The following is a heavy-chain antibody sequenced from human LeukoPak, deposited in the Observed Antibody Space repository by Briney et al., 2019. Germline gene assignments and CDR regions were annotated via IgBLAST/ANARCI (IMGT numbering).Heavy chain of an antibody. CDR3: ARGVAAASFVY. V-gene: IGHV4-61*02. CDR1: GGSISSGSHY. Sequence: PSQTLSLTCTVSGGSISSGSHYWSWIRQPAGKGLEWIGRIYTSGSTNNNPSLTSRVPIPVDTPKNQFPLKLSSVTAADTAVYYCARGVAAASFVYWGQGTMVTVCS. CDR2: IYTSGST. J-gene: IGHJ4*02. D-gene: IGHD6-13*01.